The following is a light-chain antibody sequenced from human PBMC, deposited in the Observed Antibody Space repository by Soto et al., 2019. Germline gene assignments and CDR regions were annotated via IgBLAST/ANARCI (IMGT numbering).Light chain of an antibody. CDR1: QTISSW. CDR3: QQLSGYPWT. Sequence: DIQMTQSPSTLSGSVGDRVTITCRASQTISSWLAWYQQKPGKAPKLLIYKASTLKSGVPSRFSGRGSGTDFTLTISSLQPEDFATYSCQQLSGYPWTFGQGTKVDNK. CDR2: KAS. V-gene: IGKV1-5*03. J-gene: IGKJ1*01.